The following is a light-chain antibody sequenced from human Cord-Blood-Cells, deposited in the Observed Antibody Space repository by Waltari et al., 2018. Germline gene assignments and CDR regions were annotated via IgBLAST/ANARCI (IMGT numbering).Light chain of an antibody. CDR1: PSVRSY. CDR3: RQRSNWPALT. J-gene: IGKJ4*01. Sequence: IVLPQSPATLSLSTGERATLSCRASPSVRSYFTWYQQNTGQAPRSLIYDASNRATGIPARFSGSGSGTDFALTISSLEPEEFAVYYCRQRSNWPALTFGGGTKVEIK. V-gene: IGKV3-11*01. CDR2: DAS.